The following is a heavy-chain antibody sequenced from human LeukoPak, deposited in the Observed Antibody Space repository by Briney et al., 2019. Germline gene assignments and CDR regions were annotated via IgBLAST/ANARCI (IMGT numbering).Heavy chain of an antibody. V-gene: IGHV1-69*04. CDR3: ATDFFPITMVRGVTKGAAY. D-gene: IGHD3-10*01. CDR1: GGTFSSYA. J-gene: IGHJ4*02. CDR2: IIPILGIA. Sequence: ASVKVSCKASGGTFSSYAISWVRQAPGQGLEWMGRIIPILGIANYAQKFQGRVTITADKYTSTAYMELSSLRSEDTAVYYCATDFFPITMVRGVTKGAAYWGQGTLVTVSS.